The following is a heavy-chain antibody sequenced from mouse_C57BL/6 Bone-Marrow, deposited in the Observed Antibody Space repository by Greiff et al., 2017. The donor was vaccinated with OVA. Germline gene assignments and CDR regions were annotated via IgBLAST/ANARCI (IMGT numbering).Heavy chain of an antibody. CDR2: IDPANGNT. CDR3: AGRDYYGSSAWFAY. J-gene: IGHJ3*01. V-gene: IGHV14-3*01. D-gene: IGHD1-1*01. CDR1: GFNIKNTY. Sequence: VQLQQSVAELVRPGASVKLSCTASGFNIKNTYMHWVKQRPEQGLEWIGRIDPANGNTKYAPKFQGKATITADTSSNTAYLQLSSLTSEDTAIYDCAGRDYYGSSAWFAYWGQGTLVTVSA.